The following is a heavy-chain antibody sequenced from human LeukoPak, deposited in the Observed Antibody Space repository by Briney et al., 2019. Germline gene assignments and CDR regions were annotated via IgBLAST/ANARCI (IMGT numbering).Heavy chain of an antibody. J-gene: IGHJ4*02. CDR2: ISGSGAST. D-gene: IGHD2-2*02. CDR3: VRGRYISSHYVGDY. Sequence: PGGSPSLSCAASGFTFSHYAMSWVRQAPGKGLEWVSGISGSGASTYYTDSVKGRFSISRDNSKNTLYLRMHSLRAEDTAVYYCVRGRYISSHYVGDYWGQGTLATVSS. CDR1: GFTFSHYA. V-gene: IGHV3-23*01.